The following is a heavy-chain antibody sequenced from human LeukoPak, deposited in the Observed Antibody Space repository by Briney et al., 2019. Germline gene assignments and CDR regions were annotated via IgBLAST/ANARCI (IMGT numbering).Heavy chain of an antibody. J-gene: IGHJ4*02. CDR1: GYKFISHW. CDR3: VLGTGGGGYSRH. CDR2: IYPHDSTT. V-gene: IGHV5-51*01. Sequence: GESLKISCQGSGYKFISHWIGWVRQMPGKGLEWVGIIYPHDSTTRYRPSFQGQVTFSADKSVSTAYPQWHSLKTSDTAKHYCVLGTGGGGYSRHWGQGTLVTVSS. D-gene: IGHD5-12*01.